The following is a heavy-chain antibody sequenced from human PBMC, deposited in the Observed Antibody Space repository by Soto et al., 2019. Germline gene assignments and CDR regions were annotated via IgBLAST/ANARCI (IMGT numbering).Heavy chain of an antibody. D-gene: IGHD2-15*01. Sequence: PSETLSLTCTVSGGSISSYYWTWIRQPPGKGLEWIGYIYYSGSTNYNPSLKSRVTISVDTSKNQFSLKLSSVTAADTAVYYCARESVVVVAFDYWGQGTLVTVSS. CDR1: GGSISSYY. CDR2: IYYSGST. J-gene: IGHJ4*02. V-gene: IGHV4-59*12. CDR3: ARESVVVVAFDY.